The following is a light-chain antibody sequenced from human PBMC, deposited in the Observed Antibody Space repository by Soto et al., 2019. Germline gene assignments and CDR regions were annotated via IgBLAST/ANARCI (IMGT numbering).Light chain of an antibody. CDR1: QSISYW. Sequence: DIQMTQAPSTLSASVGDRVTITCRASQSISYWLAWYQQQPGKAPNLLIYDASNLESGVPSRFSGSGFGTEFTLTISSLQPDDFATYYCQQYNSYSWTFGQGTKVDLK. CDR2: DAS. CDR3: QQYNSYSWT. V-gene: IGKV1-5*01. J-gene: IGKJ1*01.